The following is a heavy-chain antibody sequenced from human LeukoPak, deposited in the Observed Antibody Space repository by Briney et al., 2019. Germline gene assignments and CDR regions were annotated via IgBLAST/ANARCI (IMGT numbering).Heavy chain of an antibody. D-gene: IGHD6-19*01. CDR1: GGSMNTSC. CDR3: AGGSFVSGWPYLEY. V-gene: IGHV4-59*01. Sequence: PSETLSLTCTVSGGSMNTSCWTWVRQPPGMGLEWIGYIYYSGSTNYNPSLKSRVTISVDTSKNQFSLKLNSVTAADTAVYYCAGGSFVSGWPYLEYWGQGILVTVSS. J-gene: IGHJ4*02. CDR2: IYYSGST.